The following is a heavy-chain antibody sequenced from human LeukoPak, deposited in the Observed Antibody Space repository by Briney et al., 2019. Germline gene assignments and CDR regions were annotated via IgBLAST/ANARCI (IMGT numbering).Heavy chain of an antibody. CDR2: ISAYNGNT. Sequence: ASVKVSCKASGYTFTSYGISWVRQAPGQGLEWMGWISAYNGNTNYAQKLQGRVTMTTDTSTSTAYMELRSLRSDDTAVYYCAREEYPHVVVVPAALGILEYWGQGTLVTASS. J-gene: IGHJ4*02. V-gene: IGHV1-18*01. D-gene: IGHD2-2*01. CDR1: GYTFTSYG. CDR3: AREEYPHVVVVPAALGILEY.